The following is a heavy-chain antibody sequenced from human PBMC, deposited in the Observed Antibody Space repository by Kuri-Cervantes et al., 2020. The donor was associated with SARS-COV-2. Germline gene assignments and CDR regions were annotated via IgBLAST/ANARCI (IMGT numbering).Heavy chain of an antibody. CDR2: IYSGDSDT. D-gene: IGHD2-15*01. CDR1: GYIFSNYW. J-gene: IGHJ6*02. CDR3: ARLPCDTIFGSGGSCYSSTNYYYYGMDV. Sequence: KVSCKASGYIFSNYWIGWVRQMPGKGLEWMGFIYSGDSDTRYSPSFQGQVTISADKSISTAYLQWSSLKASDTAMYYCARLPCDTIFGSGGSCYSSTNYYYYGMDVWGQGTTVTVSS. V-gene: IGHV5-51*01.